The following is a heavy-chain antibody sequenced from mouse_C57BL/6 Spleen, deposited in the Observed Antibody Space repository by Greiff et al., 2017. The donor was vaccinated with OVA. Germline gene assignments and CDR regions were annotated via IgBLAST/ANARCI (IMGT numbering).Heavy chain of an antibody. CDR1: GFTFSDYG. Sequence: EVKLMESGGGLVKPGGSLKLSCAASGFTFSDYGMHWVRQAPEKGLEWVAYISSGSSTIYYADTVKGRFTISRDNAKNTLFLQMTSLRSEDTAMYYCARGSNSLYYFDYWGQGTTLTVSS. J-gene: IGHJ2*01. D-gene: IGHD2-5*01. V-gene: IGHV5-17*01. CDR2: ISSGSSTI. CDR3: ARGSNSLYYFDY.